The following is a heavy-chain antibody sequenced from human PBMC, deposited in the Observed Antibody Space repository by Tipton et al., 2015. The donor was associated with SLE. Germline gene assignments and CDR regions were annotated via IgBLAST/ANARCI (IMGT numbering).Heavy chain of an antibody. CDR1: GYTFTSYY. Sequence: QSGAEVKKPGASVKVSCKASGYTFTSYYMHWVRQAPGQGLEWMGIINPSGGSTSYAQKFQGRVTISVDTSKNQFSLKLSSVTAADTAVYYCARDPGIAVAGTYYYYGMDVWGQGTTVTVSS. J-gene: IGHJ6*02. CDR3: ARDPGIAVAGTYYYYGMDV. D-gene: IGHD6-19*01. V-gene: IGHV1-46*01. CDR2: INPSGGST.